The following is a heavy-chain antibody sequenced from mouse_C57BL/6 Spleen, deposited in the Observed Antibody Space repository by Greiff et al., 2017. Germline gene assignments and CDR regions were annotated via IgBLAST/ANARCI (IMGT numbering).Heavy chain of an antibody. D-gene: IGHD4-1*01. Sequence: QVYVKQPGAELVKPGASVKMSCKASGYTFTSYWITWVKQRPGQGLEWIGEIYPGSGSTNYNEKFKSKATLTVDTSSSTAYMQLSSLTSEDSAVYYCARLGNWAWFAYWGQGTLVTVSA. J-gene: IGHJ3*01. CDR1: GYTFTSYW. CDR2: IYPGSGST. CDR3: ARLGNWAWFAY. V-gene: IGHV1-55*01.